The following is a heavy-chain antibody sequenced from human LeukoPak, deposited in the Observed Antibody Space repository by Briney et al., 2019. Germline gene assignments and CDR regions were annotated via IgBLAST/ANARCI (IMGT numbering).Heavy chain of an antibody. CDR1: GFTFSSYA. J-gene: IGHJ4*02. CDR3: ARGGIAVAGRIDY. D-gene: IGHD6-19*01. V-gene: IGHV3-30*04. Sequence: GGSLRLSCAASGFTFSSYAMHWVRQAPGKGLEWVAVISYDGRNKYYADSVKGRFTISRDNSKNTLYLQMNSLRAEDTAVYYCARGGIAVAGRIDYWGQGTLVTVSS. CDR2: ISYDGRNK.